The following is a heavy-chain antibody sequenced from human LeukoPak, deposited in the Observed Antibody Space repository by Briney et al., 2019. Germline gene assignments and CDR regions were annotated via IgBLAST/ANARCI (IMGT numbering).Heavy chain of an antibody. V-gene: IGHV4-59*01. Sequence: SETLSLTCTVSGGSISSYYWSWIRQPPGKGLEGIGYIYYSGTTNYNPSLKSRVTISVDTSKNQFSLKLSSVTAADTVVYYCARGVYIAAAQYGYWGQGTLVTVSS. J-gene: IGHJ4*02. CDR2: IYYSGTT. CDR1: GGSISSYY. CDR3: ARGVYIAAAQYGY. D-gene: IGHD6-13*01.